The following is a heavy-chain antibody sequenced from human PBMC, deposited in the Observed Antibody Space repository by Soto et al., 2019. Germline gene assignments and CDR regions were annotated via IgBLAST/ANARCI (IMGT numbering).Heavy chain of an antibody. J-gene: IGHJ4*02. CDR1: GGSFSGYY. D-gene: IGHD5-18*01. CDR3: ARGRGYSYGYYFDY. V-gene: IGHV4-34*01. CDR2: INHSGST. Sequence: QVQLQQWGAGLLKPSETLSLTCAVYGGSFSGYYWSWIRQPPGKGLEWIGEINHSGSTNYNPSLKSRFTISVDTSKNQFSLKLSSVTAADTAVYYCARGRGYSYGYYFDYWGQGTLVTVSS.